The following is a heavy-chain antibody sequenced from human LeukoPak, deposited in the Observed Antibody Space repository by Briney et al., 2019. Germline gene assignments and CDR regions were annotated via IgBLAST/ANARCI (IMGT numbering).Heavy chain of an antibody. Sequence: SETLSLTCTVSGGSISSHYWSWIRQPPGKGLEWIGYIYYSGSTNYNPSLKSRVTISVDTSKNQFSLKLSSVTAADTAVYCCASGGRYCSSTSCYRAPHWFDYWGQGTLVTVSS. V-gene: IGHV4-59*11. CDR2: IYYSGST. J-gene: IGHJ4*02. CDR1: GGSISSHY. CDR3: ASGGRYCSSTSCYRAPHWFDY. D-gene: IGHD2-2*02.